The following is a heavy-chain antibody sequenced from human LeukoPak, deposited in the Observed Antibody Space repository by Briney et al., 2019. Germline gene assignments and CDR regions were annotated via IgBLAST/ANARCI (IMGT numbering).Heavy chain of an antibody. D-gene: IGHD6-13*01. CDR1: GGSISNYY. J-gene: IGHJ4*02. CDR3: ARDWAGAAAGYFDY. V-gene: IGHV4-59*01. Sequence: PSETLSLTCSVSGGSISNYYWSWIRQPPGKGLEWIGSMYYSGSTNYNPSLKSRATISEDTSKKQFSLKLSSVTAADTAVYYCARDWAGAAAGYFDYWGQGTLVTVSS. CDR2: MYYSGST.